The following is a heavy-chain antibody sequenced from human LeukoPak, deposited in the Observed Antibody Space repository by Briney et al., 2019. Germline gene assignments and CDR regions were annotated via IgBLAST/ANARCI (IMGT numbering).Heavy chain of an antibody. Sequence: GGSLRLSCTASGFTFGDYAMSWFRQAPGKGLEWVGFIRSKAYGGTTEYAASVKGRFTISRDDSKSIAYLQMNSLKTEDTAVYYCTREKAADPRYYYYGMDVWGQGTTVTVSS. J-gene: IGHJ6*02. CDR1: GFTFGDYA. V-gene: IGHV3-49*03. D-gene: IGHD6-13*01. CDR3: TREKAADPRYYYYGMDV. CDR2: IRSKAYGGTT.